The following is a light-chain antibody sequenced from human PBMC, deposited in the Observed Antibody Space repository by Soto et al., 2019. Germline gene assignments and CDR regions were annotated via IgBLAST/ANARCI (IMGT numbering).Light chain of an antibody. CDR2: SAS. CDR1: RGIATY. V-gene: IGKV1-27*01. J-gene: IGKJ4*01. Sequence: DIQMTQSPSSLSASVGDRVTITCRASRGIATYLAWYQQKPGGVPNLLIHSASSLRSGVPSRFSGGGSGTTFTLTISGLLPEDVATYYCQQLRMYPSTFGGGTKVEIK. CDR3: QQLRMYPST.